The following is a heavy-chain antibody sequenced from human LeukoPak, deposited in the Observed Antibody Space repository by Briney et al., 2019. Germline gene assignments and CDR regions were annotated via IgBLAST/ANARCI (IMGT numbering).Heavy chain of an antibody. CDR2: IYPGDSDT. Sequence: GESLQISCKGSGYSFTSYWIGWVRQMPGKGLEWMGLIYPGDSDTRYSPSFQGQVTISADKSISTAYLQWSSVKASDTAMYYCARHRGDYYYYYGMDVWGQGTTVTVSS. D-gene: IGHD4-17*01. V-gene: IGHV5-51*01. CDR3: ARHRGDYYYYYGMDV. CDR1: GYSFTSYW. J-gene: IGHJ6*02.